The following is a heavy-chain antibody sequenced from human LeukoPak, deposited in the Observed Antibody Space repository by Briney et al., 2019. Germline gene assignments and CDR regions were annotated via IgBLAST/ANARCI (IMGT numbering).Heavy chain of an antibody. V-gene: IGHV3-48*03. J-gene: IGHJ4*02. CDR3: ARDRDFIFDY. CDR1: GFTFSSYE. CDR2: ISSSGSTI. D-gene: IGHD3/OR15-3a*01. Sequence: SGGSRRLSCAASGFTFSSYEMNWVRQAPGKGLEWVSYISSSGSTIYYADSVKGRFTISRDNAKNSLYLQMNSLRAEDTAVYYCARDRDFIFDYWGQGTLVTVSS.